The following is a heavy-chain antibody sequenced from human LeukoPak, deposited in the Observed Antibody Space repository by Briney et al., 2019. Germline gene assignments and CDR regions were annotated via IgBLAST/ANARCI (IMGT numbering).Heavy chain of an antibody. CDR1: GFTFSDYE. J-gene: IGHJ6*03. V-gene: IGHV3-48*03. D-gene: IGHD1-26*01. CDR3: ARDPYSGNYGAYYYYYMDV. CDR2: ITTSGNTI. Sequence: GSLRLSCAASGFTFSDYEMNWVRQAPGKGLEWISYITTSGNTIYYADSVKGRFTISRDNAKNSLYLQMDSLRVEDTAEYYCARDPYSGNYGAYYYYYMDVWAKGPRSPSP.